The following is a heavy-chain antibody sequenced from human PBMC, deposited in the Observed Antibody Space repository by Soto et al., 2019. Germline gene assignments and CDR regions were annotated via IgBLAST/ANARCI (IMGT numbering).Heavy chain of an antibody. V-gene: IGHV3-11*01. CDR1: GFIFRDYF. J-gene: IGHJ4*02. D-gene: IGHD2-21*01. CDR2: IGPYGNSI. CDR3: ARDDHTYGVY. Sequence: SLKISCSASGFIFRDYFMSWLRQAPGKGLEWVSYIGPYGNSIYYADSVKGRFTISRDDATKSLHLHMNSLRTDDTAVYYCARDDHTYGVYWGQGTPVTVSS.